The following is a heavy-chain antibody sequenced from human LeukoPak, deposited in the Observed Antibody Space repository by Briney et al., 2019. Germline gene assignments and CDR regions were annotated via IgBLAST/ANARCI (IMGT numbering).Heavy chain of an antibody. Sequence: GGSLRLSCAASGFTFSSYEMNWVRQAPGKGLEWVSYISSSGSTIYYADSVKGRFTISRDNAKNTLYLQMNSLRVEDTAVYYCARTHSGGYYYFDSWGQGTLVTVSS. D-gene: IGHD1-26*01. CDR1: GFTFSSYE. CDR3: ARTHSGGYYYFDS. J-gene: IGHJ4*02. CDR2: ISSSGSTI. V-gene: IGHV3-48*03.